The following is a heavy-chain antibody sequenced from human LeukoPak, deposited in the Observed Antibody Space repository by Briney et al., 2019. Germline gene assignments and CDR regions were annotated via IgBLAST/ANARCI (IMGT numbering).Heavy chain of an antibody. V-gene: IGHV3-23*01. D-gene: IGHD2-2*02. CDR2: ISGSGGST. CDR1: GFTFSSYA. CDR3: AKDLPAVVGPTAIPVAAYIPNWFDP. Sequence: GGSLRLSCAASGFTFSSYAMSWVRQAPGKGLEWVSAISGSGGSTYYADSVKGRFTISRDNSKNTLYLQMNSLRAEDTAVYYCAKDLPAVVGPTAIPVAAYIPNWFDPWGQGTLVTVSS. J-gene: IGHJ5*02.